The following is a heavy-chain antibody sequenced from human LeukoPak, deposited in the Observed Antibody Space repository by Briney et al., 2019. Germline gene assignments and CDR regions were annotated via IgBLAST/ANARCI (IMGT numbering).Heavy chain of an antibody. D-gene: IGHD1-26*01. J-gene: IGHJ4*02. CDR2: IYYSGST. V-gene: IGHV4-39*07. CDR1: GVSISSSRYY. CDR3: ARRGSSGLYSPKPFDY. Sequence: SETLSLTCIVSGVSISSSRYYWGWIRQPPGKGLEWIGSIYYSGSTNYNPSLKSRVTISVDTSKNQFSLKLSSVTAADTAVYYCARRGSSGLYSPKPFDYWGQGTLVTVSS.